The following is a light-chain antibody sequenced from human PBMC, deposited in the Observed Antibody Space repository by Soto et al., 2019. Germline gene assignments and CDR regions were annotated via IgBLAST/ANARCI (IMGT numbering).Light chain of an antibody. CDR3: QQYNNWPPWT. Sequence: IVLTQSPGTLSLSPGERVALSCRASQIVTTRLAWYQHKPGQAPRLLMSGASSRATGIPARFSGSGSGTEFTLTINSLQSEDFAVYNCQQYNNWPPWTFGQGTKVDIK. CDR2: GAS. V-gene: IGKV3-15*01. J-gene: IGKJ1*01. CDR1: QIVTTR.